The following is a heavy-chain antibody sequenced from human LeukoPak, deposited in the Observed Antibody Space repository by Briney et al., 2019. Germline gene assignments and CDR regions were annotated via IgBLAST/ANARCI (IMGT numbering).Heavy chain of an antibody. Sequence: SETLSLTCTVSGGSVSSVTYYWHWIRQPPGKGLEWIGYISYSGTTNYNPSVKSRVTISVDTSKNQFSLKLSSVTAADTAVYYCARDGDYWGQGTLDTVSS. CDR3: ARDGDY. CDR1: GGSVSSVTYY. V-gene: IGHV4-61*01. J-gene: IGHJ4*02. CDR2: ISYSGTT.